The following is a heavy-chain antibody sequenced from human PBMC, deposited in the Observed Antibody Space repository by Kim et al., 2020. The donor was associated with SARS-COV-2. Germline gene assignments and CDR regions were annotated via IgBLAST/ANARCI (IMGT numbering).Heavy chain of an antibody. CDR3: ARDSDYDILTGYYDDAFDI. D-gene: IGHD3-9*01. V-gene: IGHV3-30-3*01. Sequence: GGSLRLSCAASGFTFSSYAMHWVRQAPGKGLEWVAVISYDGSNKYYADSVKGRFTISRDNSKNTLYLQMNSLRDEDTAVYYCARDSDYDILTGYYDDAFDIWGQGTMVTVSS. CDR1: GFTFSSYA. CDR2: ISYDGSNK. J-gene: IGHJ3*02.